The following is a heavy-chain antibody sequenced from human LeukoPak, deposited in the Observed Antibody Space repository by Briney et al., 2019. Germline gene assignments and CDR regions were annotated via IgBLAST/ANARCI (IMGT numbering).Heavy chain of an antibody. V-gene: IGHV1-8*01. CDR3: ARLTSNWGSYWFDP. J-gene: IGHJ5*02. CDR2: MNPNSGNT. Sequence: TSVKVSCKASGYTFTSYDINWVRQATGQGLEWMGWMNPNSGNTGYAQKFQGRVTMTRNTSISTAYMELSSLRSEDTAVYYCARLTSNWGSYWFDPWGQGTLVTVSS. CDR1: GYTFTSYD. D-gene: IGHD7-27*01.